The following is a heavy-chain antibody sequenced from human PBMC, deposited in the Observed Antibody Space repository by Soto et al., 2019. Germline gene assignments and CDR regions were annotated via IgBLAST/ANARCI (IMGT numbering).Heavy chain of an antibody. CDR3: ATEARVTNYLCYDMGV. V-gene: IGHV3-30*03. J-gene: IGHJ6*03. CDR1: GLSFNTSG. CDR2: ISYDGATE. D-gene: IGHD2-21*02. Sequence: SLRLPCEVSGLSFNTSGIHFVGHSPFKRIEWLAVISYDGATESYGDTVKGRFTISRDNSKNTLFLHRGRLRAEDTAIYYCATEARVTNYLCYDMGVW.